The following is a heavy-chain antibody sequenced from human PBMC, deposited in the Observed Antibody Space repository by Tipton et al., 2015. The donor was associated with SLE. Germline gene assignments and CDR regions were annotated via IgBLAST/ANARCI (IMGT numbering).Heavy chain of an antibody. CDR2: IIPILGLP. CDR3: ARGDFWSGLDY. J-gene: IGHJ4*02. D-gene: IGHD3-3*01. Sequence: QVQLVQSGAEVKKPGSSVKVSCKASGGDFNYYTIAWVRQGPGQGLEWMGRIIPILGLPNYAQKFEGRVTIAADKSTSTAYMEVSSLRSEDTAVYFCARGDFWSGLDYWGQGALVTVSS. V-gene: IGHV1-69*09. CDR1: GGDFNYYT.